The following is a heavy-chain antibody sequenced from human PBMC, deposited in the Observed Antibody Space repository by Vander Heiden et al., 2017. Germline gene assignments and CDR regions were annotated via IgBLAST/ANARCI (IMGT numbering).Heavy chain of an antibody. V-gene: IGHV4-59*01. J-gene: IGHJ4*02. CDR2: IHYNGNT. Sequence: QVQLQESGPGLVKPSETLSRTCTVPGDSISSNYWSWIRQPPGKGLEWIGYIHYNGNTNYSPSLKSRLTLSVDTSKNQFSLNLTSVTAADTAVYYCARIRGWDFDYWGQGTLVTVSS. CDR1: GDSISSNY. CDR3: ARIRGWDFDY. D-gene: IGHD6-19*01.